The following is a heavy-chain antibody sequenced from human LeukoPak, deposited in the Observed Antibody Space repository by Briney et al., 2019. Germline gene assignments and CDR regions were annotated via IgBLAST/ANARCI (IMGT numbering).Heavy chain of an antibody. D-gene: IGHD6-6*01. Sequence: GGSLRLSCAASGFTFDDYAMHWVRQAPGKGLEWVSGISWNSGSIGYADSVKGRFTISRDNSKNTLYLQMNSLRAEDTAVYYCAKDFSRGLIAAPETFDYWGQGTLVTVSS. CDR2: ISWNSGSI. V-gene: IGHV3-9*01. J-gene: IGHJ4*02. CDR1: GFTFDDYA. CDR3: AKDFSRGLIAAPETFDY.